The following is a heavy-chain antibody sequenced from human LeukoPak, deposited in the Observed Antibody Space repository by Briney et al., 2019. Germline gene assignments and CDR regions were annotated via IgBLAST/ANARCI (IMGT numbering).Heavy chain of an antibody. V-gene: IGHV3-21*01. CDR2: ISSGSTYI. Sequence: PGGSLRLSCAASGFAFSSYVMTWVRQAPGKGLEWVSSISSGSTYIYYADSVKGRFSISRDSAKNSLYLQMNSLRAEDTAVYYCATYGDYVFSYWGQGTLVTVSS. CDR1: GFAFSSYV. CDR3: ATYGDYVFSY. J-gene: IGHJ4*02. D-gene: IGHD4-17*01.